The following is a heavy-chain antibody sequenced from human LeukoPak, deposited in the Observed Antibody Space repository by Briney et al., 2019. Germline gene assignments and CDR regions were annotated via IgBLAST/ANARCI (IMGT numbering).Heavy chain of an antibody. J-gene: IGHJ6*02. D-gene: IGHD3-16*01. Sequence: PSETLSLTCTVSGGSISSYYWSWIRQPPGKGLEWIGYIYYSGSTNYNPSLKSRVTISVDTSKNQFSLKLSSVTAADTAVYYCARDNYLFYGMDVWGQGTTVTVSS. V-gene: IGHV4-59*01. CDR3: ARDNYLFYGMDV. CDR1: GGSISSYY. CDR2: IYYSGST.